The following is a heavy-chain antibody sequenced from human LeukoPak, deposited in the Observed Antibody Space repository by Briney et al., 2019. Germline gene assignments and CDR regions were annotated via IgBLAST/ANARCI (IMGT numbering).Heavy chain of an antibody. D-gene: IGHD2-15*01. CDR2: IYYGGST. CDR3: ASREDWFDP. V-gene: IGHV4-31*03. J-gene: IGHJ5*02. CDR1: GGSISSGGYY. Sequence: SETLSLTCTVSGGSISSGGYYWSWIRQHPGKGLEWVGYIYYGGSTYYNPSLKSRVTISIDTSKNQFSLKLSSVTAAGTAVYYCASREDWFDPWGQGTLVTVSS.